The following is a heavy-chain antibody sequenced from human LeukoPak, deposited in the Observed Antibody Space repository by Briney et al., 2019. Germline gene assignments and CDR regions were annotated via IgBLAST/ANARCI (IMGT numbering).Heavy chain of an antibody. D-gene: IGHD2-2*01. Sequence: PGGSLRLSCAASGFTFSSYGMHWVRQAPGKGLEWVAVIWYDGSNKYYADSVKGRFTISRDNSKNTLYLQMNSLRAEDTAVYYCAKMDQLLPNYYFDYWGQGTLVTVSS. CDR2: IWYDGSNK. J-gene: IGHJ4*02. CDR3: AKMDQLLPNYYFDY. V-gene: IGHV3-30*02. CDR1: GFTFSSYG.